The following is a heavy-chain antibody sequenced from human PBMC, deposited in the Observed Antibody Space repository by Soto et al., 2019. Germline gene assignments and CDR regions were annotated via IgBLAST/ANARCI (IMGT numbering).Heavy chain of an antibody. V-gene: IGHV4-61*01. CDR3: ARGSYYDSSGYYGP. Sequence: SETLSLTCTASGGSVSSGSSYWSWIRHPPGKGLEWIGNIYYSGTINYSPSLKSRVTISVDTSKNQFSLKLSSVTAADTAVYYCARGSYYDSSGYYGPWGQVTLSIVS. D-gene: IGHD3-22*01. CDR2: IYYSGTI. CDR1: GGSVSSGSSY. J-gene: IGHJ5*02.